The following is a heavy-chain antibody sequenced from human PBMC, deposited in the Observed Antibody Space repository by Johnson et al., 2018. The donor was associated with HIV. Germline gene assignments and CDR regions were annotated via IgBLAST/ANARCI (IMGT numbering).Heavy chain of an antibody. CDR2: ISHDGSEE. CDR3: TRESQRVVVGVAATRSDVFDI. Sequence: VQLVESGGGVVQPGGSLRLSCAASEFTFNAYAMHWVRQAPGRGLSWVAVISHDGSEEHYADSVKGRFTISRDNAKNSLYLQMNSLRAEDTAVYYCTRESQRVVVGVAATRSDVFDIWGQGTMVTVSP. V-gene: IGHV3-30-3*01. D-gene: IGHD2-15*01. J-gene: IGHJ3*02. CDR1: EFTFNAYA.